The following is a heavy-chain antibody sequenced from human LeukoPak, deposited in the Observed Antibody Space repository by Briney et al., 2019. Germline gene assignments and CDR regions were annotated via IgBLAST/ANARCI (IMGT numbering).Heavy chain of an antibody. CDR2: IWYDGSNK. D-gene: IGHD6-19*01. V-gene: IGHV3-33*01. CDR3: ARDPGVRWLVGFDY. CDR1: GFTFSSYG. J-gene: IGHJ4*02. Sequence: GGSLRLSCAASGFTFSSYGMHWVRQAPDKGLEWVAVIWYDGSNKYYGDSVKGRFTISRDNSKNTLYLQMDSLRAEDTAVYYCARDPGVRWLVGFDYWGQGTLVTVSS.